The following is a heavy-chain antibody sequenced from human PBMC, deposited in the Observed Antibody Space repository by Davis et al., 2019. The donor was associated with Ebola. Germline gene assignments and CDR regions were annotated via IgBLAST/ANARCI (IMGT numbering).Heavy chain of an antibody. CDR2: ILPIFCTA. V-gene: IGHV1-69*13. J-gene: IGHJ2*01. CDR3: ARDPPHYGDYATYWYFDL. CDR1: GGTLRSYP. D-gene: IGHD4-17*01. Sequence: SSVPVTLQASGGTLRSYPISWVRPAPAQELAWMGGILPIFCTANYAQKFHGRVTLTADESTSTAYMELSSLRSEDTAVYYWARDPPHYGDYATYWYFDLWGRGTLVTVSS.